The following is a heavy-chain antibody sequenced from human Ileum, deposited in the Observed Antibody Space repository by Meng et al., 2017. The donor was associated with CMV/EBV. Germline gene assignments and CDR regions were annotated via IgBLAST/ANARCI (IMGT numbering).Heavy chain of an antibody. CDR3: ARSRREDWFDP. D-gene: IGHD1-26*01. J-gene: IGHJ5*02. Sequence: QLRLQASGPGLVKPSETPSLTCTCSGDSIPTTTYSWGWLRQPPGKGLEWIASIYYSGTTYYNPSLKSRVTISVDTSKNQFSLKVYSVTAADTAIYYCARSRREDWFDPWGQGTLVTVSS. CDR2: IYYSGTT. CDR1: GDSIPTTTYS. V-gene: IGHV4-39*07.